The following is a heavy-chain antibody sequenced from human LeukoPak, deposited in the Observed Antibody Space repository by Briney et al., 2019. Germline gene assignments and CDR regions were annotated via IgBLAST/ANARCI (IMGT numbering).Heavy chain of an antibody. CDR3: ARDRVAISVAGFDS. Sequence: SVKVSCKASGGSFNSYILSWVRQAPGQGLEWMGRITPLLDKADYAQKSQGRITITADSSTSTAYMELSSLRSDDTAVYYCARDRVAISVAGFDSWGQGTLVIVSS. CDR1: GGSFNSYI. J-gene: IGHJ5*01. V-gene: IGHV1-69*08. D-gene: IGHD6-19*01. CDR2: ITPLLDKA.